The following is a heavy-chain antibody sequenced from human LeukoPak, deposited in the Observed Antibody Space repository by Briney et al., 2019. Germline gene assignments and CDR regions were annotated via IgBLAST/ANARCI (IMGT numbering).Heavy chain of an antibody. CDR2: IYYSGST. V-gene: IGHV4-59*01. J-gene: IGHJ3*02. Sequence: SETLSLTCTVSGGSISSYYWSWIRQPPAKGLEWIGYIYYSGSTNYNPSLKSRVTISVDTSKNQFSLKLSSVTAADTAVYYCVRDHGYSYGSNGYAFDIWGQGTMVTVSS. CDR3: VRDHGYSYGSNGYAFDI. D-gene: IGHD5-18*01. CDR1: GGSISSYY.